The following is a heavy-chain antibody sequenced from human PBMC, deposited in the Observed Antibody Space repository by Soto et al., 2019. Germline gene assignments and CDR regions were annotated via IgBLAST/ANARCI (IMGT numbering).Heavy chain of an antibody. CDR3: AGXYDFWSGYYTTGAYFDY. V-gene: IGHV4-39*01. CDR2: IYYSGST. D-gene: IGHD3-3*01. Sequence: SETLSLTCTVSGGSISSSSYYWGWIRQPLGKGLEWIGSIYYSGSTYYNPSLKSRVTISVDTSKNQFSLKLSSVTAADTAVYYCAGXYDFWSGYYTTGAYFDYWGRGTLVTVSS. CDR1: GGSISSSSYY. J-gene: IGHJ4*02.